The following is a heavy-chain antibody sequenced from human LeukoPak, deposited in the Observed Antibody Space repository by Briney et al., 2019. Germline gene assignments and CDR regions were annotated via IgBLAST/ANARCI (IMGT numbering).Heavy chain of an antibody. CDR3: TRQGSLGTSGYDY. D-gene: IGHD1-7*01. Sequence: SETLSLTCTVSGGSISSGSYYWSWIRQPAGKGLEWIGRIYPSGSTYYNPSLKSRVTISVDTSKNQFSLKLSSVTAADTAVYYCTRQGSLGTSGYDYWGQGTLVTVSS. V-gene: IGHV4-61*02. CDR2: IYPSGST. J-gene: IGHJ4*02. CDR1: GGSISSGSYY.